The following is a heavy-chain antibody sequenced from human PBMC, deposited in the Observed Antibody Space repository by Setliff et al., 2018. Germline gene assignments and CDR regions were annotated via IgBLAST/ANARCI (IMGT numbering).Heavy chain of an antibody. Sequence: SVKVSCKASGDSFSNYAISWVRQAPGQGLDWMGGIIPIFGTANYAQKFQGRVTITTDDSTNTAYMELSSLRSEDTAVYFCARERGSYDSSTHYTYYFDYWGQGTLVTVSS. CDR3: ARERGSYDSSTHYTYYFDY. V-gene: IGHV1-69*05. D-gene: IGHD3-22*01. J-gene: IGHJ4*02. CDR2: IIPIFGTA. CDR1: GDSFSNYA.